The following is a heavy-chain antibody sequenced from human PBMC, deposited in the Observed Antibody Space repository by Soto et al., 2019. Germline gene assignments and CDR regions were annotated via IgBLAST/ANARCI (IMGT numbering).Heavy chain of an antibody. V-gene: IGHV2-70*04. CDR1: GVSVSTSGMR. D-gene: IGHD3-16*01. CDR3: ARIPLGGWLDP. Sequence: GSGPTLVNPTQTLTLTCTFSGVSVSTSGMRVSWIRQPPGKALEWLARIDWDDDKFYSTSLKTRLSISKDTSKNQVVLTMTNMDPVDTATYYCARIPLGGWLDPWGQGTLVTVSS. J-gene: IGHJ5*02. CDR2: IDWDDDK.